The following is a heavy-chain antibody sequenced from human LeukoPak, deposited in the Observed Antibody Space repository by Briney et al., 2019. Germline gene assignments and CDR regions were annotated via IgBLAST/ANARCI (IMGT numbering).Heavy chain of an antibody. J-gene: IGHJ6*02. D-gene: IGHD2-2*01. CDR3: ARERPDIVVVPAPRAHYYYYGMDV. CDR1: GYTFTGYY. CDR2: INPNSGGT. Sequence: ASVKVSFKASGYTFTGYYMHWVRQAPGQGLEWMGWINPNSGGTNYAQKFQGRVTMTRDTSISTAYMELSRLRSDDTAVYYCARERPDIVVVPAPRAHYYYYGMDVWGQGTTVTVSS. V-gene: IGHV1-2*02.